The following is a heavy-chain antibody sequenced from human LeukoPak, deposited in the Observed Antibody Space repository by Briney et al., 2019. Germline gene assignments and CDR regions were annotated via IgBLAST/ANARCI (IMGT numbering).Heavy chain of an antibody. CDR3: ARGPYYDFWSGYYNFGGSYGMDV. V-gene: IGHV1-8*01. J-gene: IGHJ6*02. CDR1: GCTFTSYD. CDR2: MNPNSGNT. D-gene: IGHD3-3*01. Sequence: GASVKVSCKASGCTFTSYDINWVRQATGQGLEWMGWMNPNSGNTGYAQKFQGRVTMTRNTSISTAYMELSSLRSEDTAVYYCARGPYYDFWSGYYNFGGSYGMDVWGQGTTVTVSS.